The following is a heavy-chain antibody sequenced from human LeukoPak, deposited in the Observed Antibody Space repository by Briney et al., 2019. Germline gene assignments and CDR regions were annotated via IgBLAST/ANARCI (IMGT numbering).Heavy chain of an antibody. D-gene: IGHD5-24*01. CDR3: ARVQRGEMATFDY. CDR2: ISSTSTYI. CDR1: GFIFSSYS. Sequence: GGSLRLSCAASGFIFSSYSKNWVRHAPGKGLEWVSPISSTSTYIHYADSLKGRFTISRDNARNSLYLQINSLRVEDTAVYYCARVQRGEMATFDYWGQGTLVTVSS. J-gene: IGHJ4*02. V-gene: IGHV3-21*01.